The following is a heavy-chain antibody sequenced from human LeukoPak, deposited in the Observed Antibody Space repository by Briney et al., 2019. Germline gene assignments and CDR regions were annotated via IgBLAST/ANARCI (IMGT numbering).Heavy chain of an antibody. J-gene: IGHJ6*02. CDR2: ISSSSSTI. D-gene: IGHD2-2*02. V-gene: IGHV3-48*02. CDR3: ARDETRYCSSTSCYRRPGGMDV. Sequence: GGSLRLSCAASGFTFSSYSVNWVRQAPGKGLEWVSYISSSSSTIYYADSVKGRFTISRDNAKNSLYLQMNSLRDEDTAVYYCARDETRYCSSTSCYRRPGGMDVWGQGTTVTVSS. CDR1: GFTFSSYS.